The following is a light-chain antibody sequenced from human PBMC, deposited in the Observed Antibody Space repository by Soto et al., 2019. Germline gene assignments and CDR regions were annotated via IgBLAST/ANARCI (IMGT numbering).Light chain of an antibody. Sequence: QYVLTQPPSVSAAPGQKVTISCSGSSSNVGNNIVSWYQQLPGAVPKLLIYANDKRPSGIPDRFSGSKSGTSATLGITGLQTGDEADYYCATWDTSLSAVVFGGGTKLTVL. CDR1: SSNVGNNI. V-gene: IGLV1-51*01. J-gene: IGLJ3*02. CDR3: ATWDTSLSAVV. CDR2: AND.